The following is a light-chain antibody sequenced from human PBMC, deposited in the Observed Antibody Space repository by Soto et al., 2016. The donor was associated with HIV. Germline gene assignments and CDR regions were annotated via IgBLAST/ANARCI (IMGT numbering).Light chain of an antibody. CDR3: QQYHSTPYT. CDR1: QSISTW. J-gene: IGKJ2*01. Sequence: DIQMTQSPSTLSASVGDRVTITCRASQSISTWLAWYQQKPGKAPKLLLYAASKLQSGVPSRFSGSGSGTDYTLTISSLQPEDFATYSCQQYHSTPYTFGQGTKLEIK. CDR2: AAS. V-gene: IGKV1-NL1*01.